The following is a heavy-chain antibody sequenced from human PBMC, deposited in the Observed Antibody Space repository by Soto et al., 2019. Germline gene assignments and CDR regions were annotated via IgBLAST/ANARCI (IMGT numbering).Heavy chain of an antibody. Sequence: QLQLQESGPGLVKPSETLSLSCSVSGGSISSTSYYWGWIRQPPGKGLEWIGSIDYSGSADYNPSPGCRXTXSVDMPKHQFSLKLPSVSAADTAVYYCARHGDPSWWLRPFDYWGQGTLVTVSS. CDR3: ARHGDPSWWLRPFDY. CDR2: IDYSGSA. CDR1: GGSISSTSYY. V-gene: IGHV4-39*01. D-gene: IGHD5-12*01. J-gene: IGHJ4*02.